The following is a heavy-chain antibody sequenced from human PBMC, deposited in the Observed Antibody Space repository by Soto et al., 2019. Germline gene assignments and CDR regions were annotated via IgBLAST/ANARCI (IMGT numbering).Heavy chain of an antibody. CDR1: GFSFSDSA. Sequence: EVQLVESGGGLVQPGGSLKLSCAASGFSFSDSAIHWVRQASGKGLEWVGRTRSKAHSYATAFAASVKGRFTISRDDSKNRVYLQMNGVKTEDTAVYYCTRHTVDYWGQGTLVTVSS. D-gene: IGHD4-4*01. J-gene: IGHJ4*02. CDR3: TRHTVDY. CDR2: TRSKAHSYAT. V-gene: IGHV3-73*02.